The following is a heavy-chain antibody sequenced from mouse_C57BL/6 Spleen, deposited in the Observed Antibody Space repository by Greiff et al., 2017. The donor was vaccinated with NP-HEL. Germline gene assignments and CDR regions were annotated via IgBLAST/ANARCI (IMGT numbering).Heavy chain of an antibody. D-gene: IGHD2-3*01. CDR2: ISYDGSN. CDR1: GYSITSGYY. J-gene: IGHJ4*01. CDR3: ARGGWLSFCAMDY. V-gene: IGHV3-6*01. Sequence: EVQLQESGPGLVKPSQSLSLSCSVTGYSITSGYYWNWIRQPPGNKREGMGYISYDGSNNYNPSLKNRISITRDTSKNQFFLKLNSVTTEDTATYYCARGGWLSFCAMDYWGQGTSVTVSS.